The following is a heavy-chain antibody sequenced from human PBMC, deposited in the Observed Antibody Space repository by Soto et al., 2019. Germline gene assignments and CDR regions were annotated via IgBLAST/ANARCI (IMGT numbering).Heavy chain of an antibody. V-gene: IGHV4-4*07. CDR2: FYASGYT. J-gene: IGHJ4*02. CDR3: ARGNQVAMSDY. Sequence: PSETLSLTCTVSGGFISNYYWSWIRQPAGKGLEWIGRFYASGYTNYNPSLKGRVTMSLDISKNQFSLRLSSVTAADTAVYYCARGNQVAMSDYWGQGTLVTVSS. CDR1: GGFISNYY.